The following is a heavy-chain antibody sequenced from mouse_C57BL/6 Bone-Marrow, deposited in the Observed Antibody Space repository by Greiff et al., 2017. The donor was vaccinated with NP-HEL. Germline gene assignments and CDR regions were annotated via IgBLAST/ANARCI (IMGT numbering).Heavy chain of an antibody. CDR1: GYTFTSYW. D-gene: IGHD1-1*01. J-gene: IGHJ2*01. CDR3: PKYYGSRGADY. CDR2: INPSNGGT. V-gene: IGHV1-53*01. Sequence: QVQLQQSGTELVKPGASVKLSCKASGYTFTSYWMHWVKQRPGQGLEWIGNINPSNGGTNYNEKLKSKATLTVDKSSSTAYMQLSSLTSEDSAVYYYPKYYGSRGADYGGQGTTLTVSS.